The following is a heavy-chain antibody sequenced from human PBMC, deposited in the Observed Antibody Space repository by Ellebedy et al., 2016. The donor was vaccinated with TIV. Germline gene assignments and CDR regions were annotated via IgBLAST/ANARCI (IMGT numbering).Heavy chain of an antibody. CDR1: GFSFRSYW. D-gene: IGHD4-17*01. CDR2: IYHGGSQK. Sequence: GESLKISCAASGFSFRSYWMSWVRQAPGKGLEWVANIYHGGSQKYYVDSAEGRFTISRDNAKNSLSLEMKSLRVEDSAVYYCARRGSYGDYAVQVNSWFDVWGQGIPVTVSP. J-gene: IGHJ5*02. CDR3: ARRGSYGDYAVQVNSWFDV. V-gene: IGHV3-7*01.